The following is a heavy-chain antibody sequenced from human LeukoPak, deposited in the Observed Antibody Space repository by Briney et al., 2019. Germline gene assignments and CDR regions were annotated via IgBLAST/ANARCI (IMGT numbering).Heavy chain of an antibody. J-gene: IGHJ3*02. CDR1: GFTFSSYW. CDR2: IKQDGSEK. D-gene: IGHD6-19*01. CDR3: ARPSSGWLGDDAFDI. V-gene: IGHV3-7*05. Sequence: GGSLRLSCAASGFTFSSYWMCWVRQAPGKGLEWVANIKQDGSEKYYVDSVKGRFTISRDNAKNSLYLQMNSLRAEDTAVYYCARPSSGWLGDDAFDIWGQGTMVTVSS.